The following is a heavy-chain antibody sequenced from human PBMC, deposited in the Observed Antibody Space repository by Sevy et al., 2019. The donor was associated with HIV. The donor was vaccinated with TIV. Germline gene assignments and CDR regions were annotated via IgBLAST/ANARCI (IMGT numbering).Heavy chain of an antibody. CDR2: IDYSGST. CDR3: ARGGASHYRRHFDY. V-gene: IGHV4-59*01. CDR1: RGSISSYY. J-gene: IGHJ4*02. D-gene: IGHD4-4*01. Sequence: SETLSPTCTVSRGSISSYYWSWIRQPPGKGLEWIGYIDYSGSTNYNPSLKSRVTMSVDTSKNQFSLKLSSVIAADTAVYYCARGGASHYRRHFDYWGQGTLVTVSS.